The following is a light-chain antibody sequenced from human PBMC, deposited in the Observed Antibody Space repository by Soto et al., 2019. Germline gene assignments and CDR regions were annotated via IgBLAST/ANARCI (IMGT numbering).Light chain of an antibody. CDR2: DAS. CDR1: QSVSSY. V-gene: IGKV3-11*01. CDR3: QQRSNLWT. Sequence: EVRLTQSASTLSLSTGERATLSCRASQSVSSYLAWYQQKPGQAPRLLIYDASNRATGIPARFSGSGSGTDFTLTISSLEPEDFAVYYCQQRSNLWTFGQGTKVDIK. J-gene: IGKJ1*01.